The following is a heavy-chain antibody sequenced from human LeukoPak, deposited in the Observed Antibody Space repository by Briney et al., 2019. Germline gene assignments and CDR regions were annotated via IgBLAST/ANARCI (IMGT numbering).Heavy chain of an antibody. CDR3: ARVATSRTGYFDY. D-gene: IGHD3/OR15-3a*01. V-gene: IGHV1-2*04. J-gene: IGHJ4*02. Sequence: ASVKVSCKASGYTFTGYYMHWVRQAPGQGLEWMGWFNPNSGGTNYAQKFQGWVTMTRDTSISTAYMELSRLRSDDTAVYYCARVATSRTGYFDYWGQGTLVTVSS. CDR1: GYTFTGYY. CDR2: FNPNSGGT.